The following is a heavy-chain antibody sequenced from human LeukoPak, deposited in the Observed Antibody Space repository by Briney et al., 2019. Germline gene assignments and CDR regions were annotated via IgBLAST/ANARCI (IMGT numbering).Heavy chain of an antibody. CDR2: INHSGST. CDR1: GGSFSGYY. J-gene: IGHJ4*02. D-gene: IGHD3-3*01. Sequence: SETLSLTCAVYGGSFSGYYWSWIRQPPRKGLEWIGEINHSGSTNYNPSLKSRVTISVDTSKNQFSLKLSSVTAADTAVYYCARGYSNYDFWSGYYTRGYFDYWGQGTLVTVSS. CDR3: ARGYSNYDFWSGYYTRGYFDY. V-gene: IGHV4-34*01.